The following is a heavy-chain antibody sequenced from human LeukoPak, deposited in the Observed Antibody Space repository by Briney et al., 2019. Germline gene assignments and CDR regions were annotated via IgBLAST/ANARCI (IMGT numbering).Heavy chain of an antibody. CDR1: GGSISSSSYY. D-gene: IGHD6-6*01. Sequence: PSETLSLTCTVSGGSISSSSYYWGWIRQPPGKGLEWIGSIYYSGSTYYNPSLKSRVTISVDTSKNQFSLKLSSVTAADTAVYYCARGTARLGYFDYWGQGTLVTVSS. CDR2: IYYSGST. J-gene: IGHJ4*02. V-gene: IGHV4-39*01. CDR3: ARGTARLGYFDY.